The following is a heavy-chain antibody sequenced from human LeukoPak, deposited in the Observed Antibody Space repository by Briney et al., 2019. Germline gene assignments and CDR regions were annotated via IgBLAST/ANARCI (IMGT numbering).Heavy chain of an antibody. CDR1: GYTFTVYY. D-gene: IGHD2-2*02. J-gene: IGHJ5*02. CDR2: INPNSGGT. CDR3: ARKPAAIQNWFDP. Sequence: ASVKLSCTSSGYTFTVYYMHWVRHAPGQGLELMGWINPNSGGTNYAQKFQGRVTMTRDTSISTAYMELSRLRSDDTAVYYCARKPAAIQNWFDPWGQGTLVTVSS. V-gene: IGHV1-2*02.